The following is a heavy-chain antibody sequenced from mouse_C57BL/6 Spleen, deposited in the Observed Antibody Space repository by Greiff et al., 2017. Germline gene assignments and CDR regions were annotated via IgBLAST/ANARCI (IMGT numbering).Heavy chain of an antibody. D-gene: IGHD2-5*01. CDR1: GYTFTSYW. J-gene: IGHJ2*01. V-gene: IGHV1-55*01. Sequence: VKLQQPGAELVKPGASVKMSCKASGYTFTSYWITWVKQRPGQGLEWIGDIYPGSGSTNYNEKFKSKATLTVYTSSSTAYMQLSSLTSEDSAVYYCARSRSNNYFDYWGQGTTLTVSS. CDR2: IYPGSGST. CDR3: ARSRSNNYFDY.